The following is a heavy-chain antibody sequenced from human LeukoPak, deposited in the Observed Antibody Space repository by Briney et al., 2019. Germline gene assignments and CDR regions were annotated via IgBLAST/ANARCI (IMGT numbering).Heavy chain of an antibody. CDR1: GFTFSSYE. D-gene: IGHD3-9*01. Sequence: PGGSLRLSRAASGFTFSSYEMNWVRQAPGKGLEWVSYISSSGSTIYYADSVKGRFTASRDNAKNSLYLQMNSLRAEDTAVYYCARDKRYRRYAFDIWGQGTMVTVSS. V-gene: IGHV3-48*03. J-gene: IGHJ3*02. CDR2: ISSSGSTI. CDR3: ARDKRYRRYAFDI.